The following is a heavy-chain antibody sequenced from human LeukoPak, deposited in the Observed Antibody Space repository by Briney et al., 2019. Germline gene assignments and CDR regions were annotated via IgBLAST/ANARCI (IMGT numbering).Heavy chain of an antibody. D-gene: IGHD3-3*01. J-gene: IGHJ3*02. CDR1: GFTFSSYG. CDR2: IWYDGSNK. V-gene: IGHV3-33*06. Sequence: GGSLRLSCAASGFTFSSYGMNWVRQAPGKGLEWVAVIWYDGSNKYYADPVKGRFTISRDNSKNTLYLQMNSLRAEDTAVYYCAKGGAITIFGVVRGVNAFDIWGQGTMVTVSS. CDR3: AKGGAITIFGVVRGVNAFDI.